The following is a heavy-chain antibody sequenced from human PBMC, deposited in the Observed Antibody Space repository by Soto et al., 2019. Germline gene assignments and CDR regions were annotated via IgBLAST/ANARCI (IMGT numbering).Heavy chain of an antibody. Sequence: GGSLRLSCAASGFTFSNAWMNWVRQAPGKGLEWVGRIKSKTDGGTTDYAAPVKGRFTISRDDSKNTLYLQMNSLKTEDTAVYYCTTDVGDIVVVPAAIFDGMDVWGQGTTVTVSS. CDR1: GFTFSNAW. CDR2: IKSKTDGGTT. V-gene: IGHV3-15*07. J-gene: IGHJ6*02. D-gene: IGHD2-2*01. CDR3: TTDVGDIVVVPAAIFDGMDV.